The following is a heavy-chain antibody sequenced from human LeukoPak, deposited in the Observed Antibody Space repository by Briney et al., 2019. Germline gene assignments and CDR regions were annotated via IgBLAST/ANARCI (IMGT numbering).Heavy chain of an antibody. V-gene: IGHV6-1*01. Sequence: SHTLSLLCAISGDSVSRHNAAWNWIRQSPSRGLERLRRTYYKPNYYKEYAVSVKSRIAINPDTSKNQFSLQLNSVTPEDTAVYYCARGTGIYQFDYWGQGTLVSVSS. CDR3: ARGTGIYQFDY. D-gene: IGHD1-26*01. CDR1: GDSVSRHNAA. J-gene: IGHJ4*02. CDR2: TYYKPNYYK.